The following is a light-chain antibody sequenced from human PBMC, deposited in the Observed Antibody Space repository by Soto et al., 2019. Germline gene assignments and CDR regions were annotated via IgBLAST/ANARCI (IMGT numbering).Light chain of an antibody. V-gene: IGLV2-14*01. CDR3: SSHTSRNTLV. J-gene: IGLJ1*01. CDR1: SSDVGGYNY. Sequence: QSVLTQHASVSGSPGQSITISCTGTSSDVGGYNYVSWYQHHPGKAPKLMIYEVSNRPSGVSNRFSGSKSGNTASLTISGLQAEDEADYYCSSHTSRNTLVFGSGTKVTVL. CDR2: EVS.